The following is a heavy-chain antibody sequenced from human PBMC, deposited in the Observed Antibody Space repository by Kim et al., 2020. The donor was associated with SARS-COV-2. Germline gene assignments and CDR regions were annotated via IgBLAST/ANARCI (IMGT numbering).Heavy chain of an antibody. CDR2: ISSDGGST. J-gene: IGHJ4*02. V-gene: IGHV3-64*05. CDR3: VTRNYYNSGSYYEGAPFDF. D-gene: IGHD3-10*01. Sequence: LSLTCSASGFTFSNYAMHWVRQAPGKGLEYVSAISSDGGSTYYADSVKGRFTISRDNSKNMLYVQMSSLRVEDTAIYYCVTRNYYNSGSYYEGAPFDFWGQGTLVTVSS. CDR1: GFTFSNYA.